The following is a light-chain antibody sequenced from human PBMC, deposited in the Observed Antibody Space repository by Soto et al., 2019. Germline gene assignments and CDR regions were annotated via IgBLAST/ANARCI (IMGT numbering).Light chain of an antibody. V-gene: IGLV2-11*01. CDR1: SSDVGGYNY. CDR2: DVS. CDR3: CSYAGSYTYV. J-gene: IGLJ1*01. Sequence: SALTQPRSVSGSPGHSVTISCTGTSSDVGGYNYVSWYQQHPGKAPKLMIYDVSKRPSGVPDRFSGSKSGNTASLTISGLQAEDEADYCCCSYAGSYTYVFGTGTKLTVL.